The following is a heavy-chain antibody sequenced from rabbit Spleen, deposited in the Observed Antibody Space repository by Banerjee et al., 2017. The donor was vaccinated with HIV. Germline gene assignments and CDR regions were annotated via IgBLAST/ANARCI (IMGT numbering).Heavy chain of an antibody. D-gene: IGHD1-1*01. V-gene: IGHV1S45*01. CDR3: ARDLIGIIGWNFYL. J-gene: IGHJ4*01. CDR1: GFSFTYGYV. CDR2: INSSSGST. Sequence: QEHLKESGGGLVQPEGSLTLTCKASGFSFTYGYVMCWVRQAPGKGLEWIGCINSSSGSTVYATWAKGRFTIYRASWTTVTLQMTSLTAADTATYFCARDLIGIIGWNFYLWGPGTLVTVS.